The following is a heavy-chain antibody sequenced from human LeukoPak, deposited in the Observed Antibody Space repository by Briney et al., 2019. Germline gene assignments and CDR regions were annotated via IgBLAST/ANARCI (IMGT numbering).Heavy chain of an antibody. Sequence: PGGSLRLSCAASGFTFSSYWMSWVRQAPGKGLEWVANIKQDGSEKYYVDSVKGRFTISRDNAKNSLYLQMNSLRAEDTAVYYCARRSNSWYFYYYYMDVWGKGTTVTVSS. D-gene: IGHD6-13*01. V-gene: IGHV3-7*01. J-gene: IGHJ6*03. CDR2: IKQDGSEK. CDR3: ARRSNSWYFYYYYMDV. CDR1: GFTFSSYW.